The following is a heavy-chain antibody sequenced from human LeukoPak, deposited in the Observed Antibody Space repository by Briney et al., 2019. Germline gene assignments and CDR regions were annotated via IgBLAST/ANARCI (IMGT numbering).Heavy chain of an antibody. CDR2: TKEDGSGS. CDR3: AKGGVVGTRYYFDS. V-gene: IGHV3-7*01. D-gene: IGHD2-15*01. J-gene: IGHJ4*02. CDR1: GFSFSYYW. Sequence: GGSLRLSCAASGFSFSYYWMSWVRQAPGKGLEWVANTKEDGSGSSYVDSVKGRFTFSRDNAKNSLYLQMNSLRAEDTAVYYCAKGGVVGTRYYFDSWGQGTLVTVSS.